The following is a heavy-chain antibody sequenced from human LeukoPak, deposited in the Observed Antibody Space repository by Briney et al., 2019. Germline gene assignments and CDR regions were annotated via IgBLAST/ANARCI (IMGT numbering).Heavy chain of an antibody. CDR2: INHSGST. D-gene: IGHD3-10*01. CDR1: GGSFSGYY. CDR3: ARGPITMVRGVIFSF. J-gene: IGHJ4*02. Sequence: SETLSLTCAVYGGSFSGYYWSWIRQPPGKGLEWIGEINHSGSTNYNPSLKSRVTISVDTSKNQFSLKLSSVTAADTAVYYCARGPITMVRGVIFSFWGQGTLVTVSS. V-gene: IGHV4-34*01.